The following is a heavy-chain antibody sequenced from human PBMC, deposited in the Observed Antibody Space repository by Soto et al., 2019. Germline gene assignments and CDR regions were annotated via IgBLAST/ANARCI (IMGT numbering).Heavy chain of an antibody. D-gene: IGHD5-18*01. Sequence: EVQLVESGGGLVQPGGSLRLSCAASGFTLSSYWMSWVRQAPGKGLEWVANIKQDGSEKYYMDSVKGRFTISRDNAKNSLYLQMNSLRAEDTAVYYCARVPGSGYNYGSTFDYWGQGTLVTVSS. CDR1: GFTLSSYW. J-gene: IGHJ4*02. CDR3: ARVPGSGYNYGSTFDY. CDR2: IKQDGSEK. V-gene: IGHV3-7*05.